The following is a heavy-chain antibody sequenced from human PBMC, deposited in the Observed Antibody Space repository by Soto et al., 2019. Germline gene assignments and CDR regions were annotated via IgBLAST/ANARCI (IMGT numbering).Heavy chain of an antibody. D-gene: IGHD6-19*01. J-gene: IGHJ4*02. CDR1: GFTFDDYA. V-gene: IGHV3-9*01. CDR2: ISWNSGSI. CDR3: AREESSGWEHYFAY. Sequence: EVQLVESGGGLVQPGRSLRLSCAASGFTFDDYAMHWVRQAPGKGLEWVSGISWNSGSIGYADSVKGRFTISRDNAKNSLYLQMNSLRAEDTALYYCAREESSGWEHYFAYWGQGTLVTVSS.